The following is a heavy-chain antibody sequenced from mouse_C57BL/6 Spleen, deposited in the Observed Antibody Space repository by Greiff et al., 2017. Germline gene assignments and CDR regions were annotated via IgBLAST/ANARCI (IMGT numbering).Heavy chain of an antibody. D-gene: IGHD2-4*01. J-gene: IGHJ4*01. Sequence: VQLQQSGPELVKPGASVKIPCKASGYTFTDYNMDWVKQSHGKSLEWIGDINPNNGGTIYNQKFKGKATLTVDKSSSTAYMGLRSLTSEDTAVYYCARSPYDYDGYYAMDYWGQGTSVTVSS. CDR1: GYTFTDYN. CDR2: INPNNGGT. V-gene: IGHV1-18*01. CDR3: ARSPYDYDGYYAMDY.